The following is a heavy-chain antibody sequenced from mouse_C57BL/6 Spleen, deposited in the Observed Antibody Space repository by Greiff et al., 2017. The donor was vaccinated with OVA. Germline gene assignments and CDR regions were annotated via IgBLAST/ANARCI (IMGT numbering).Heavy chain of an antibody. Sequence: QVQLQQSGPELVKPGASVKISCKASGYAFSSSWMNWVKQRPGKGLEWIGRIYPGDGDTNYNGKFKGKATLTADTSSSTAYMQLRSLISEDSAVYVCARGGLAYYYAMDYWGQGTSVTVSS. CDR2: IYPGDGDT. J-gene: IGHJ4*01. CDR1: GYAFSSSW. V-gene: IGHV1-82*01. CDR3: ARGGLAYYYAMDY. D-gene: IGHD3-3*01.